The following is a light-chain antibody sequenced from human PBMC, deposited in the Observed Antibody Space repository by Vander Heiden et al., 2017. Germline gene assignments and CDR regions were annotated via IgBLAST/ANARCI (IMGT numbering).Light chain of an antibody. V-gene: IGKV1-39*01. CDR2: SAF. J-gene: IGKJ2*01. CDR3: QQSYSTPRLYT. CDR1: QSLRSY. Sequence: DIQLTPSPPSLSASVGDRLTITCRARQSLRSYLNWSQQKQGHAPPLLRYSAFCLQSGVPSRFSCMGSGTDFTLTISSLQSGEYATYYCQQSYSTPRLYTFGQGTKLEIK.